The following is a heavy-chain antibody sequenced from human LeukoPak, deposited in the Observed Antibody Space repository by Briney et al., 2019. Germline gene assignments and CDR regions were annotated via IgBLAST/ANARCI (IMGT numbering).Heavy chain of an antibody. D-gene: IGHD2-2*01. CDR3: AKRIREIVVVPAAIPGY. J-gene: IGHJ4*02. CDR1: GFSFSSYS. V-gene: IGHV3-21*01. Sequence: GGSLRLSCAASGFSFSSYSMNWVRQAPGKGLEWVSSISRSSSDIYYADSVKGRFTISRDNAKNSLYLQMNSLRAEDTAVYYCAKRIREIVVVPAAIPGYWGQGTLVTVSS. CDR2: ISRSSSDI.